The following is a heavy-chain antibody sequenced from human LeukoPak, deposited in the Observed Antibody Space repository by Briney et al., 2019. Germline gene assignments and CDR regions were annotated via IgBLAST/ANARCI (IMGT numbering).Heavy chain of an antibody. J-gene: IGHJ5*02. CDR3: ARGAAYRGGDCYPNWFDP. V-gene: IGHV5-51*01. Sequence: GESLKISCKGSGYSFTSYWIGWVRQMPGKGLEWMGIIYPGDSDTRYSPSFQGQVTISADKSISTAYLQWSSLKASDTAMYYCARGAAYRGGDCYPNWFDPWGQGTLVTVSS. CDR1: GYSFTSYW. D-gene: IGHD2-21*02. CDR2: IYPGDSDT.